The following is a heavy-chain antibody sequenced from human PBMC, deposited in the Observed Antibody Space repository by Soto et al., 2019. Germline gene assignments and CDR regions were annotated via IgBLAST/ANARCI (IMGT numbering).Heavy chain of an antibody. V-gene: IGHV4-61*01. CDR2: IYYGGST. CDR1: GGSVSSGSYY. J-gene: IGHJ4*02. CDR3: ARDGYSYGPDY. Sequence: QVQLQESGPGLVKPSETLSLTCTVSGGSVSSGSYYWSWIRQPPGKGLEWIGYIYYGGSTNYNPSLDGRVSISVDTSKNQFTLKLISVTAADTAVYYCARDGYSYGPDYWGQGTLVTVSS. D-gene: IGHD5-18*01.